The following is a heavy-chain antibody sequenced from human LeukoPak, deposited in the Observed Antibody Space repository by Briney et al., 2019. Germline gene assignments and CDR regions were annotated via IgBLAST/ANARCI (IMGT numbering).Heavy chain of an antibody. CDR2: IYSGGST. CDR1: SLTVSSNH. Sequence: GRSLRLSHPADSLTVSSNHMSCVSQAPGKWLEWLSVIYSGGSTYGAATVKGRFIKSRYNSKNTQYLQMNSLRAEDTAVYYCARVIVTGYYDAFDIWGQGTMVTVSS. D-gene: IGHD3-9*01. J-gene: IGHJ3*02. CDR3: ARVIVTGYYDAFDI. V-gene: IGHV3-53*01.